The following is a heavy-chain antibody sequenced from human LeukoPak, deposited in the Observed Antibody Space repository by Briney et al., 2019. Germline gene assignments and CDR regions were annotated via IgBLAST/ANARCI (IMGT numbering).Heavy chain of an antibody. D-gene: IGHD1-26*01. Sequence: GASVKVSCKASGYTFTSYGISWVRQAPGQGLEWMGWISAYNGSTNYAQKLQGRVTMTTDTSTSTAYMELRSLRSDDTAVYYCARARSGSPGYWFDPWGQGTLVTVSS. CDR2: ISAYNGST. CDR3: ARARSGSPGYWFDP. J-gene: IGHJ5*02. CDR1: GYTFTSYG. V-gene: IGHV1-18*01.